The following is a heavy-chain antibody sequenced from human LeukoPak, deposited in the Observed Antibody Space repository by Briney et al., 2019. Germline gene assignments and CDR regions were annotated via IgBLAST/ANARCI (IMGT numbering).Heavy chain of an antibody. CDR1: GGSISSSSYY. V-gene: IGHV4-39*01. CDR2: IYYSGST. J-gene: IGHJ4*02. CDR3: ARRVRISGIAAAGNPAFDY. Sequence: PSETLSLTCTVSGGSISSSSYYWGWIRLPPGKGLEWIGSIYYSGSTYYNPSLKSRITISVDTSKNQFSLKLSSVTAADTAVYYCARRVRISGIAAAGNPAFDYWGQGTLVTVSS. D-gene: IGHD6-13*01.